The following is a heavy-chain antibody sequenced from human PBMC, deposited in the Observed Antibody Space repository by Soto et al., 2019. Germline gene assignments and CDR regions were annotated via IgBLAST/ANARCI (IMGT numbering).Heavy chain of an antibody. J-gene: IGHJ5*02. V-gene: IGHV1-18*01. D-gene: IGHD3-22*01. CDR2: ISAYNGNT. CDR3: ARDYYDSSGVFPNWFDP. CDR1: GYTFISYG. Sequence: QVQLVQSGAEVKKPGASVKVSCKASGYTFISYGISWVRQAPGQGLEWMGWISAYNGNTIYAQKLQGRVTMTTDTSTSSAYKEVRNLRTDDTAVYYCARDYYDSSGVFPNWFDPWGQGTLVTVSS.